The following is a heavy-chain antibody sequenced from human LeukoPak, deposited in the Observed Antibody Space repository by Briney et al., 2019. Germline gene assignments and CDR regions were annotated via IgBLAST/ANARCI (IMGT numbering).Heavy chain of an antibody. CDR3: ARDPRPSYESGGYYYTGDY. Sequence: GASVKVSCKASGYTFSSYYMHWVRQAPGQGLEWMAMINPSGGSTSYAQKFQGRVTMTRDTSTSTVYMELSSLRSEDTAVYYCARDPRPSYESGGYYYTGDYWGQGTLVTVSS. D-gene: IGHD3-22*01. J-gene: IGHJ4*02. CDR1: GYTFSSYY. CDR2: INPSGGST. V-gene: IGHV1-46*01.